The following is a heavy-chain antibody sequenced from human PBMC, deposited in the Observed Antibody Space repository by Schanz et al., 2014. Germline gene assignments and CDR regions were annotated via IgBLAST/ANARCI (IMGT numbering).Heavy chain of an antibody. CDR1: GFTLSSYA. D-gene: IGHD5-12*01. CDR3: ASPSGYSDYGTYFDS. CDR2: ISNDGSIK. Sequence: VQLLESGGGLVQPGGSLRLSCAAYGFTLSSYAMHWVRQAPGKGLEWVALISNDGSIKYYADSVEGRFTISRDNSRNTLYLQMNSLRTEDTAVYYCASPSGYSDYGTYFDSWGQGTLVTVSS. V-gene: IGHV3-30-3*01. J-gene: IGHJ4*02.